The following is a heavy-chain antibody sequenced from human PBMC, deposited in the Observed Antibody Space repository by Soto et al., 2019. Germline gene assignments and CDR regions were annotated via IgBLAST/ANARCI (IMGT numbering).Heavy chain of an antibody. V-gene: IGHV3-23*01. J-gene: IGHJ6*02. CDR2: ITGTGGNT. CDR3: ARIRGYWYGLDV. CDR1: GFPLSTYG. Sequence: EVQLLESGGGLDQRGGSLRLSCAASGFPLSTYGMTWVRQAPGKGLEWVSAITGTGGNTYYVDSVKGRFTSSRDNSKNMLYLQVNSLRVEDTAVYYCARIRGYWYGLDVLGQGTTVSVSS.